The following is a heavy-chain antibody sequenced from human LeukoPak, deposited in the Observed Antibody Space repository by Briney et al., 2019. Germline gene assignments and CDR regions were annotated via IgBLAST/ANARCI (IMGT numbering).Heavy chain of an antibody. Sequence: GESLKISSRGSGYSFTTYWNGWVRQMPRKGLEWMGIIYPGDSDTRYNPSFQGQATMSADKSINTAYLQWSSLKASDTAMYYCARRQGCSSTSCPPDYWGQGTLVTVSP. CDR2: IYPGDSDT. V-gene: IGHV5-51*01. CDR1: GYSFTTYW. CDR3: ARRQGCSSTSCPPDY. D-gene: IGHD2-2*01. J-gene: IGHJ4*02.